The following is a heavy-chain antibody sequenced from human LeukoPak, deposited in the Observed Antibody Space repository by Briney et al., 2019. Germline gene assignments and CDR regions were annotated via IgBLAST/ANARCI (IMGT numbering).Heavy chain of an antibody. J-gene: IGHJ4*02. V-gene: IGHV1-18*01. CDR2: ISTHNGNT. CDR3: ARGASYVILTGYSYFDY. CDR1: GYTFTSYG. Sequence: ASVKVSCKASGYTFTSYGISWVRQAPGQGLEWMGWISTHNGNTDYEQKFQGRVTMTTDTSTSTAYMELRSLRSDDTAVYDCARGASYVILTGYSYFDYWGQGTLVTVSS. D-gene: IGHD3-9*01.